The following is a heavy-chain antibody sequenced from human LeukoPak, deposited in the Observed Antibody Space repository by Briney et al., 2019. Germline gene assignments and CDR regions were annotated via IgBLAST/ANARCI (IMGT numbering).Heavy chain of an antibody. D-gene: IGHD3-16*01. Sequence: PSETLSLTCAVSGGSISSSNWWSWVRQPPGKGLEWIGEIYHSGTTYYNPSLKSRVTISVDTSKNQFSLKLSSVTAADTAVYYCARDLRGLVDYWGQGTLVTVSS. CDR2: IYHSGTT. CDR1: GGSISSSNW. J-gene: IGHJ4*02. CDR3: ARDLRGLVDY. V-gene: IGHV4-4*02.